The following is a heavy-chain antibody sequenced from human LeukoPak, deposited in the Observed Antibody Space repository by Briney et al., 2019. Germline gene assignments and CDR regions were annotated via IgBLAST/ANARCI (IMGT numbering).Heavy chain of an antibody. D-gene: IGHD5-12*01. V-gene: IGHV4-59*01. J-gene: IGHJ4*02. Sequence: SETLSLTCTVSGGSITNYYWNWIRQPPGKGLEWIGYIYYSGSTNYNPSLKSRVTISVDTSKNQFSLRLTSVSAADTVVYYCARGFDSKSTYFDYWGQGTLLTVSS. CDR2: IYYSGST. CDR3: ARGFDSKSTYFDY. CDR1: GGSITNYY.